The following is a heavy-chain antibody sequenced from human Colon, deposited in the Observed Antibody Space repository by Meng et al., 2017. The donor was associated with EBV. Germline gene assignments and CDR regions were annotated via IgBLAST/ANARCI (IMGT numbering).Heavy chain of an antibody. V-gene: IGHV4-30-2*01. CDR1: GASISSGDYS. Sequence: QLPLRESAPGLVRPSQPLSLTCAVSGASISSGDYSWSWIRQPPGQGLEWIGYIYHGGTTYNTSLKSRVTISVDNSKNQFSLRLTSVTAADTAVYYCARGPYCGGDCYWFDPWGQGTLVTVSS. D-gene: IGHD2-21*02. J-gene: IGHJ5*02. CDR3: ARGPYCGGDCYWFDP. CDR2: IYHGGTT.